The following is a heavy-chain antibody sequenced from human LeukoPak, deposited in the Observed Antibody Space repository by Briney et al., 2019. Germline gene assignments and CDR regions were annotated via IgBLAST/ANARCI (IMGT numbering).Heavy chain of an antibody. V-gene: IGHV1-46*01. J-gene: IGHJ4*02. CDR3: ARDLAYYNFWSGYPLYYFDY. Sequence: ASVKVSCKASGYTFTSYYMHWVRQAPGQGLEWMGIINPSGGSTSYAQKFQGRVTMTRDTSTSTVYMGLSSLRSEDTAVYYCARDLAYYNFWSGYPLYYFDYWGQGTLVTVSS. D-gene: IGHD3-3*01. CDR2: INPSGGST. CDR1: GYTFTSYY.